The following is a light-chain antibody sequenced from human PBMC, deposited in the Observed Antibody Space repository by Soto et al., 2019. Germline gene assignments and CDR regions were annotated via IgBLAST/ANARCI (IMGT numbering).Light chain of an antibody. Sequence: EIVLTQSPATLSLSPGERATLSCRASQSVSSYLAWYQQKPGQAPRLLIYGASNRATGIPARFSGSGSGTDFTFTISSLQPEDIATYYCQQYDNLPLTFGGGTKVEIK. CDR3: QQYDNLPLT. CDR2: GAS. V-gene: IGKV3-11*01. CDR1: QSVSSY. J-gene: IGKJ4*01.